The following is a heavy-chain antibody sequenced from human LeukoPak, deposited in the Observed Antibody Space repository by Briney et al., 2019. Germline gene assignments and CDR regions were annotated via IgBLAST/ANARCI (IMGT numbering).Heavy chain of an antibody. J-gene: IGHJ4*02. V-gene: IGHV3-15*01. Sequence: PGGSLRLSCAASGFTLSSYEMNWVRQAPGKGLEWVGRIKSKTDGGTTDYAAPVKDRFTISRDDSKNTLYLQMNSLKTDDTAMFYCSTGVHWGQGTLVTVSS. CDR3: STGVH. CDR1: GFTLSSYE. CDR2: IKSKTDGGTT. D-gene: IGHD3-10*01.